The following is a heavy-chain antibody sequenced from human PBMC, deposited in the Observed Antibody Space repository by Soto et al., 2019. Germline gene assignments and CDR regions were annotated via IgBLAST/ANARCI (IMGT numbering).Heavy chain of an antibody. J-gene: IGHJ6*02. CDR3: ARYDGSSLYYYYYGMDV. CDR1: GFTFSSYS. D-gene: IGHD6-13*01. CDR2: ICRISIYI. Sequence: PGGSLRLSCAASGFTFSSYSMNWVRQAPGKGLECVLSICRISIYIYYGDLVKGRFTISRDNAKNSLYLQMNSLRAEDTVVYFCARYDGSSLYYYYYGMDVWGQGTTVTVSS. V-gene: IGHV3-21*01.